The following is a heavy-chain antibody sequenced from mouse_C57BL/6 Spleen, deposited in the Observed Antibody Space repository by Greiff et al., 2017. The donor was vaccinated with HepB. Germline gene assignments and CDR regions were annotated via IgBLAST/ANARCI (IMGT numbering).Heavy chain of an antibody. J-gene: IGHJ4*01. CDR3: AREITTDYYAMDY. V-gene: IGHV1-22*01. Sequence: VQLQQSGPELVKPGASVKMSCKASGYTFTDYNMHWVKQSHGKSLEWIGYINPNNGGTSYNQKFKGKATLTVNKSSSTAYMELRSLTSEDSAVYYGAREITTDYYAMDYWGQGTSVTVSS. CDR2: INPNNGGT. CDR1: GYTFTDYN. D-gene: IGHD1-1*01.